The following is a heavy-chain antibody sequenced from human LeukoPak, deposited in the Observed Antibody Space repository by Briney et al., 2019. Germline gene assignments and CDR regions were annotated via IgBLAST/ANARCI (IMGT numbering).Heavy chain of an antibody. CDR3: ANRRVVTYYDFWSGSHYGMDV. CDR1: GGSISSSSYY. V-gene: IGHV4-39*01. J-gene: IGHJ6*02. Sequence: SETLSLTCTVSGGSISSSSYYWGWIRQPPGKGLEWIGSIYYSGSTYYNPSLKSRVTISVDTSKNQFSLKLSSVAAADTVVYYCANRRVVTYYDFWSGSHYGMDVWGQGTTVTVSS. D-gene: IGHD3-3*01. CDR2: IYYSGST.